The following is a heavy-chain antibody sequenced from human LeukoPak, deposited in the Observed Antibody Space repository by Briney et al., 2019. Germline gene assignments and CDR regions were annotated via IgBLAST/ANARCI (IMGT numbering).Heavy chain of an antibody. CDR3: ARDLNEWYLDY. CDR2: IYASGSA. J-gene: IGHJ4*02. D-gene: IGHD3-3*01. V-gene: IGHV4-61*02. Sequence: SPSETLSLTCTDSGGSINSGSYYWSWIRQPAGKGLEWIGRIYASGSANYNPSLKSRVSISVDTSKNQFSLNLNSVTAADTALYYCARDLNEWYLDYWGQGILVTVSS. CDR1: GGSINSGSYY.